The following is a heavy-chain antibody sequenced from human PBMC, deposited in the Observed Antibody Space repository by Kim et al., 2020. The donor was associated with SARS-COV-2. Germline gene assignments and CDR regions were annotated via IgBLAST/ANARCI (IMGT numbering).Heavy chain of an antibody. Sequence: GGSLRLSCAASGFTFSDYYMHWVRQATGKGLEWVSAIGTAGDTYYPDSVKRRFTISRENAKNPLYHQMNNLRAGQTAAVSCARGVVENAFDIWGQGTMVT. J-gene: IGHJ3*02. CDR2: IGTAGDT. CDR1: GFTFSDYY. CDR3: ARGVVENAFDI. D-gene: IGHD2-15*01. V-gene: IGHV3-13*01.